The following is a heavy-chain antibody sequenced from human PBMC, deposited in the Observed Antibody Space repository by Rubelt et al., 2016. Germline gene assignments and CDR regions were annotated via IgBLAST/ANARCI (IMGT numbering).Heavy chain of an antibody. D-gene: IGHD6-13*01. CDR3: ARAAAAFHGMDV. Sequence: QVQLQQSGPGLVKPSQTLSLTCAISGDSVSSNSAAWNWIRQSPSRGLEWLGRTYYRSKWYNDYAVAVKSRITTNPATSMNQFSLQRNSVTPEDTAVYYCARAAAAFHGMDVWGQGTTVTVSS. J-gene: IGHJ6*02. CDR1: GDSVSSNSAA. V-gene: IGHV6-1*01. CDR2: TYYRSKWYN.